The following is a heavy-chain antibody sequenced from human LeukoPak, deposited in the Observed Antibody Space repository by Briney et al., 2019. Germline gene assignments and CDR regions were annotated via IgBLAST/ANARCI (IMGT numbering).Heavy chain of an antibody. J-gene: IGHJ6*02. D-gene: IGHD1-14*01. CDR1: GYTFTSYG. Sequence: ASLKVSCKASGYTFTSYGIMWVRQDPGQGLEWMGWISAYNGNTNYPQKLQGRVTMTTDTSTSTAYMELRSLRSDDTAVYYCARDHNVGGMDVWGQGTTVTVSS. V-gene: IGHV1-18*01. CDR3: ARDHNVGGMDV. CDR2: ISAYNGNT.